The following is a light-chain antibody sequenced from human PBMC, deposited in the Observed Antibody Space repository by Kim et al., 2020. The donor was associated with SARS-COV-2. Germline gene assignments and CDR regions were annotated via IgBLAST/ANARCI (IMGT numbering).Light chain of an antibody. V-gene: IGLV2-14*03. J-gene: IGLJ2*01. Sequence: GQSSTISGTGTSTGVGGYNYVAWYQHDPGKAPNLMIYDVSKRPSGVSNRFSGSKSGNTASLTISELQAEDEADYYCSSYTSSNTVVFGGGTQLTVL. CDR3: SSYTSSNTVV. CDR2: DVS. CDR1: STGVGGYNY.